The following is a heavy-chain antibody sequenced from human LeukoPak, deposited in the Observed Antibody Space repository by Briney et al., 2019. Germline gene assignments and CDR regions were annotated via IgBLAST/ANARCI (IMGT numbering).Heavy chain of an antibody. V-gene: IGHV4-39*07. Sequence: SETLSLTCTVSGGSISSSSYYWGWIRQPPGKGLEWIGRIYTSGSTNYNPSLKSRVTMSVDTSKNQFSLKLSSVTAADTAVYYCARDYYDSSGYSGDAFDIWGQGTMVAVSS. CDR1: GGSISSSSYY. CDR3: ARDYYDSSGYSGDAFDI. CDR2: IYTSGST. D-gene: IGHD3-22*01. J-gene: IGHJ3*02.